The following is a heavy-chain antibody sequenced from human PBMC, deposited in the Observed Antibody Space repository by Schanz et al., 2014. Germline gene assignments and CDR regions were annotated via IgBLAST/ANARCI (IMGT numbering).Heavy chain of an antibody. Sequence: QVQLVQSGAEVRKPGASVKVSCKASGYTTFTDYYIHWVRQAPGQGLEWMGWINPNSGDTNYAQKFQGWVTMTRDTSISTAYMELSRLKSDDTAVYYCARAKRFGDMDVWGQGTTVTVSS. CDR1: GYTTFTDYY. CDR3: ARAKRFGDMDV. J-gene: IGHJ6*02. CDR2: INPNSGDT. D-gene: IGHD3-10*01. V-gene: IGHV1-2*04.